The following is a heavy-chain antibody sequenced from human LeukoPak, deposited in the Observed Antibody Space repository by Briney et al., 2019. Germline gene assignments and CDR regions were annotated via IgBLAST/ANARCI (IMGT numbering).Heavy chain of an antibody. J-gene: IGHJ3*02. Sequence: GGSLRLSCAASGFTFSSYEMNWVRQAPGKGLEWVSYISSSGSTIYYADSVKGRFTMSRDNAKNSLYLQMNSLRAEDTAVYYCARPVVAATTPDTFDIWGQGTMVTVSS. V-gene: IGHV3-48*03. CDR1: GFTFSSYE. CDR3: ARPVVAATTPDTFDI. CDR2: ISSSGSTI. D-gene: IGHD2-15*01.